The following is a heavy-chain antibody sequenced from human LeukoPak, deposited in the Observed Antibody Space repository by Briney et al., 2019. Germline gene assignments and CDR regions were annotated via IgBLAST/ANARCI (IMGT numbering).Heavy chain of an antibody. CDR2: INHSGST. J-gene: IGHJ4*02. V-gene: IGHV4-34*01. D-gene: IGHD3-10*01. Sequence: PSETQSLTCAVYGGSFSGYYWSWIRQPPGKGLEWIGEINHSGSTNYNPSLKSRVTISVDTSKNQFSLKLSSVTAADTAVYYCARGPYYYGSGSYYRVRSYFDYWGQGTLVTVSS. CDR3: ARGPYYYGSGSYYRVRSYFDY. CDR1: GGSFSGYY.